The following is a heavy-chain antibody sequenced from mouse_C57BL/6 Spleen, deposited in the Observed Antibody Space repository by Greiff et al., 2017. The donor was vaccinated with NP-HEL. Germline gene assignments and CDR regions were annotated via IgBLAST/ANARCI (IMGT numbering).Heavy chain of an antibody. D-gene: IGHD1-1*01. V-gene: IGHV1-39*01. J-gene: IGHJ2*01. CDR1: GYSFTDYN. CDR3: ARRDYYEYYFDY. Sequence: VQLQQSGPELVKPGASVKISCKASGYSFTDYNMNWVKQSNGKSLEWIGVISPNYGTTSYTQKFKGKATLTVDQSSSTAYIQHNSLTSEDSAVYYCARRDYYEYYFDYWGQGTTLTVSS. CDR2: ISPNYGTT.